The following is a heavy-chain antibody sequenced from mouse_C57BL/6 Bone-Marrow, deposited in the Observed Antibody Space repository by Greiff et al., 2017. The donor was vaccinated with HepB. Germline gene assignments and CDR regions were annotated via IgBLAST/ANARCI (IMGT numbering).Heavy chain of an antibody. J-gene: IGHJ4*01. D-gene: IGHD2-4*01. CDR2: ISNGGGST. CDR1: GFTFSDYY. CDR3: ARHPYDYDYAMDY. Sequence: EVKLVESGGGLVQPGGSLKLSCAASGFTFSDYYMYWVRQTPEKRLEWVAYISNGGGSTYYPDTVKGRFTISRDNAKNTLYLQMSRLKSEDTAMYDCARHPYDYDYAMDYWGQGTSVTVSS. V-gene: IGHV5-12*01.